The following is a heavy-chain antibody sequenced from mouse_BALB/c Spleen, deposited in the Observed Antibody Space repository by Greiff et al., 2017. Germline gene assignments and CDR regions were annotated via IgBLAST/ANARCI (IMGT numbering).Heavy chain of an antibody. V-gene: IGHV14-4*02. CDR2: IDPENGDT. Sequence: VQLQQSGAELVRSGASVKLSCTASGFNIKDYYMHWVKQRPEQGLEWIGWIDPENGDTEYAPKFQGKATMTADTSSNTAYLQLSSLTSEDTAVYYCNADDGYYVAWFAYWGQGALGTGSA. CDR1: GFNIKDYY. J-gene: IGHJ3*01. D-gene: IGHD2-3*01. CDR3: NADDGYYVAWFAY.